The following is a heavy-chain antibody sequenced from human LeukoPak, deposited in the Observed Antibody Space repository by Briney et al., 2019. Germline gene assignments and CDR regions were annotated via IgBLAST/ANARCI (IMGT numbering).Heavy chain of an antibody. CDR1: GFTFSSYG. J-gene: IGHJ3*02. D-gene: IGHD2-15*01. Sequence: GGSLRLSCAASGFTFSSYGMHWVRQAPGKGPEWVSAISHSGGTTYYADSVKGRFTITRDNSKNTLYLQMNSLRAEDTAVYYCAKANVKYCSGGSCFDAFDIWGQGTMVTVSS. V-gene: IGHV3-23*01. CDR3: AKANVKYCSGGSCFDAFDI. CDR2: ISHSGGTT.